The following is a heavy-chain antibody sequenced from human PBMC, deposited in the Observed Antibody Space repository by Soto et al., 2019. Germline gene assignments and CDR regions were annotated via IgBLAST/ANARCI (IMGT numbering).Heavy chain of an antibody. CDR2: ISGRGGSQ. V-gene: IGHV3-23*01. J-gene: IGHJ4*02. D-gene: IGHD4-17*01. Sequence: GGSLRLSCAASGFTFSSYAMSWVRQAPGKGLEWVSAISGRGGSQYYADSVKGRFTISRDNSKNTLFLQMNSLRAEDTAVYYWAKDRYGDYGGIDYWGQGTMVNVSS. CDR3: AKDRYGDYGGIDY. CDR1: GFTFSSYA.